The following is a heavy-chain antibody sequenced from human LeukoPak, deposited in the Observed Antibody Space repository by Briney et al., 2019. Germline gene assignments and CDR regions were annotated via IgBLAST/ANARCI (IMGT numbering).Heavy chain of an antibody. CDR2: IISDGSIT. J-gene: IGHJ3*02. CDR1: GFTFGRYW. V-gene: IGHV3-74*03. Sequence: GGSLRLSCAASGFTFGRYWMHWVRQAPGKGLVWVSRIISDGSITTYADSVKGRFTISRDNAKNTLYLQMNSLRAEDTAVYYCAREDVDIVVATSGPFDIWGQGTMVTVSS. CDR3: AREDVDIVVATSGPFDI. D-gene: IGHD2-15*01.